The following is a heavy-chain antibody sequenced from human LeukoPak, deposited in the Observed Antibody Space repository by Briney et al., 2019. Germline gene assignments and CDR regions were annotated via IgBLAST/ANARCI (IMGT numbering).Heavy chain of an antibody. CDR3: ARGDSSGWSYWFDP. V-gene: IGHV1-2*06. CDR2: INPNRGGT. CDR1: GYTFTGYY. J-gene: IGHJ5*02. D-gene: IGHD6-19*01. Sequence: ASVTVSCKASGYTFTGYYMHWVRQAPGQGREWMGRINPNRGGTNYAQKFQGRVTMTRDTSISTAYMELSRLRSDDTAVYYCARGDSSGWSYWFDPWGQGTLVTVSS.